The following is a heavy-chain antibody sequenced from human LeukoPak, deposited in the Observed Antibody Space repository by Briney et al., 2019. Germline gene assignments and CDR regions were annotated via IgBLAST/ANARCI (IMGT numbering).Heavy chain of an antibody. CDR2: ITSNSGYV. D-gene: IGHD2-2*01. V-gene: IGHV3-9*03. CDR3: VQDSYAISSSGSTFAS. Sequence: PGGSLRLSCTVSGLIFEDYAMHWVRQVPGKGLEWVSSITSNSGYVAYADSVKGRFSISRDNAKNSLYLQMNSLRTEDMAVYYCVQDSYAISSSGSTFASWGQGTLVTVSS. CDR1: GLIFEDYA. J-gene: IGHJ4*02.